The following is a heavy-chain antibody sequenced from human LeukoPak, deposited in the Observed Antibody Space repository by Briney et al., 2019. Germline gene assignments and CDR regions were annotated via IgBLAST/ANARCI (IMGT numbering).Heavy chain of an antibody. CDR2: INHSGST. J-gene: IGHJ4*02. V-gene: IGHV4-34*01. Sequence: SETLSLTCAVYGGSFSGYYWSWIRQPPGKGLEWIGEINHSGSTNYNPSLKSRVTISVDTSKSQFSLKLSSVTAADTAVYYCARGRYCSGGSCYSRYHYFDYWGQGTLVTVSS. CDR1: GGSFSGYY. CDR3: ARGRYCSGGSCYSRYHYFDY. D-gene: IGHD2-15*01.